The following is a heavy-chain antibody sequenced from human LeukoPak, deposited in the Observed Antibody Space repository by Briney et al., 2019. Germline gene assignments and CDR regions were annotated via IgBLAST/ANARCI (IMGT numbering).Heavy chain of an antibody. CDR2: ISSSSSTI. CDR3: AKDGPQISSGWYSSLWGSGLGGDAFDI. D-gene: IGHD6-19*01. V-gene: IGHV3-48*01. J-gene: IGHJ3*02. CDR1: GFTFSNYS. Sequence: PGGSLRLSCAASGFTFSNYSMNWVRQAPGKGLEWVSYISSSSSTIYYADSVKGRFTISRDNAKNSLYLQMNSLRAEDTAMYYCAKDGPQISSGWYSSLWGSGLGGDAFDIWGQGTMVTVSS.